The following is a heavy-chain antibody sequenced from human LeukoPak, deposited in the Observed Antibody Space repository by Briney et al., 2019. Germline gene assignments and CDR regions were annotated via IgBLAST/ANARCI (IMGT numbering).Heavy chain of an antibody. CDR3: TSNPFFDFCCDY. D-gene: IGHD3-3*01. Sequence: GGSLRLSCTGSGFTFGDYGMSWFRQAPGKGLEWVAFSRSKAYGGAIEYAASVQGRFTISRDDSKSIIYLQMNSLKTEDTAVYCCTSNPFFDFCCDYWGQGTLVTVSS. J-gene: IGHJ4*02. CDR2: SRSKAYGGAI. V-gene: IGHV3-49*03. CDR1: GFTFGDYG.